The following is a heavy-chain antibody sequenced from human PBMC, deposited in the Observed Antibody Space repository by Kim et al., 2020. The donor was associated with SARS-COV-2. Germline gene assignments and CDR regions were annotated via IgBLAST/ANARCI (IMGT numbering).Heavy chain of an antibody. V-gene: IGHV3-53*01. D-gene: IGHD1-26*01. CDR2: IHPGGNT. CDR3: VGLGTVGV. Sequence: GGSLRLSCAASGFTVSSSFMNWVRQAPGKGLAWVSMIHPGGNTYYGDSVKGRFTISRDNSKNTLYLQMNSLRAEDTGVYYCVGLGTVGVGGQGTLVTVSS. CDR1: GFTVSSSF. J-gene: IGHJ4*02.